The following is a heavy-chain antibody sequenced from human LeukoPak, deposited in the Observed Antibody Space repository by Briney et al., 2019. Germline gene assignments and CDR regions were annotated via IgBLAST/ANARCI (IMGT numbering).Heavy chain of an antibody. D-gene: IGHD3-22*01. V-gene: IGHV1-2*02. CDR2: INPNSGVT. CDR3: ARVPYYYDSSGRTMYAFDI. CDR1: GYTFTDYY. Sequence: GASVKVSCKASGYTFTDYYMHWVRQAPGQGLEWMGWINPNSGVTNYAQKFQGRVTMTRDTSISTAYMELSRLRSDDTAVYYCARVPYYYDSSGRTMYAFDIWGQGTMVTVSS. J-gene: IGHJ3*02.